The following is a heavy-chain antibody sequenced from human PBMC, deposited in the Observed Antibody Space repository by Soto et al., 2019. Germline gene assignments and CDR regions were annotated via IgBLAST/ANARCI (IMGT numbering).Heavy chain of an antibody. V-gene: IGHV1-69*06. J-gene: IGHJ5*01. Sequence: SVKVSCKASGGTFSRYAISWVRQAPGQGREWLGGIIPIFGTANYAQKFQGRVTITADKSTSTAYMELGSLRSEGTAVYYCAGEGGYYESSGYYLGSWGQGTLVTVSS. D-gene: IGHD3-22*01. CDR2: IIPIFGTA. CDR3: AGEGGYYESSGYYLGS. CDR1: GGTFSRYA.